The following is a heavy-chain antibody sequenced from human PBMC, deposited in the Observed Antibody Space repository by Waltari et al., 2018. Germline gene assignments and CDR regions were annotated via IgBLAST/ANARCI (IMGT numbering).Heavy chain of an antibody. Sequence: QVQLHQWGAGLLKPSETLSLTCVVSGGSFNDYYWTWIRQPPGKGLEWIGEIHHSGTTDYNPSLNSRLTMSVDTSKKQISLKMSSVTAADTAVYYCARGDLHYGSSGFFYWGQGALVTVSS. CDR1: GGSFNDYY. CDR3: ARGDLHYGSSGFFY. D-gene: IGHD3-22*01. J-gene: IGHJ4*02. CDR2: IHHSGTT. V-gene: IGHV4-34*01.